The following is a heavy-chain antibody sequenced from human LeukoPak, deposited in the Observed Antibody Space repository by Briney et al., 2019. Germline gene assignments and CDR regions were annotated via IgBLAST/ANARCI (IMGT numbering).Heavy chain of an antibody. D-gene: IGHD3-9*01. CDR2: IIPIFGTA. Sequence: SVKVSCKASGGTFSSYAISWVRQAPGQGLEWMGGIIPIFGTANYAQKFQGRVTMTRDMSTGTVYMELSSLRSDDTAVYYCARDRYILTGYHTPYFDYWGQGTLVTVSS. V-gene: IGHV1-69*05. CDR1: GGTFSSYA. CDR3: ARDRYILTGYHTPYFDY. J-gene: IGHJ4*02.